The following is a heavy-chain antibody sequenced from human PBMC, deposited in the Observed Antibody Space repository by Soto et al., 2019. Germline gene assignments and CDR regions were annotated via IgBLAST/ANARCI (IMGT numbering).Heavy chain of an antibody. CDR3: VRDVIGYDKYDTLGYFLDH. Sequence: ASVKVSCKASGYTFTKIHIQWGRQAPGQGLERMGMIDPSGGVTRDAQRFQGRITMTSDTSTSSVYMELRGLTSEDTAVYFCVRDVIGYDKYDTLGYFLDHWAPGTLVPVSS. J-gene: IGHJ1*01. D-gene: IGHD3-22*01. CDR1: GYTFTKIH. CDR2: IDPSGGVT. V-gene: IGHV1-46*01.